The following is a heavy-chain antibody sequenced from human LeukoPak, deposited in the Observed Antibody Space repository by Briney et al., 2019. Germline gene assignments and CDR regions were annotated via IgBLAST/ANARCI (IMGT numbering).Heavy chain of an antibody. Sequence: SETLSLTCTVSGGSISSSSYYWGWIRQPPGKGLEWIGSIYYSGSTYYNPSLKSRVTISVDTSKNQFSLKLSSVTAADTAVYYCARTIDYYDSSGYSDAFDIWGQGTMVTVSS. J-gene: IGHJ3*02. CDR1: GGSISSSSYY. D-gene: IGHD3-22*01. CDR2: IYYSGST. CDR3: ARTIDYYDSSGYSDAFDI. V-gene: IGHV4-39*07.